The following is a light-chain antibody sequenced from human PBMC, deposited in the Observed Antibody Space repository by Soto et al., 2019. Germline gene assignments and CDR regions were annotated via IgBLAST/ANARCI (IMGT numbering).Light chain of an antibody. Sequence: SYELTQPPSGSVAPKRRATIPWGGDNIGINAVHWYQQKPGQAPLLVVYYESDRPSGIPERFSGSTSGNTATLTISRVEAGDEADYYCQLWNSSSDQGVFGGGTKVTVL. J-gene: IGLJ3*02. CDR1: NIGINA. V-gene: IGLV3-21*04. CDR2: YES. CDR3: QLWNSSSDQGV.